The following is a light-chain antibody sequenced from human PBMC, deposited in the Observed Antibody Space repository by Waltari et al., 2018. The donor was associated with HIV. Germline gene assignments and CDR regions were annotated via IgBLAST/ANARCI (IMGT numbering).Light chain of an antibody. CDR2: RND. J-gene: IGLJ3*02. CDR1: NSNVRNNF. V-gene: IGLV1-47*01. CDR3: ASWDDKLSHWV. Sequence: QSVLTQPPSTSKTPGQRVLISCSGTNSNVRNNFVPWFQQFPGGAPKLVIYRNDRRPSVVPDRFSGAKSGSSATLAISGLQSDDEADYFCASWDDKLSHWVFGVGTKLTVL.